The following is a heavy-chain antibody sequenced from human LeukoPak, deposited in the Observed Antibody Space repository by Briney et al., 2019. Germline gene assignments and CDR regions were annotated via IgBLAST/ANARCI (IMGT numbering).Heavy chain of an antibody. CDR2: IYYSGST. CDR1: GGSISSGGYY. Sequence: SQTLSLTCTVSGGSISSGGYYWSWIRQHPGKGPEWIGYIYYSGSTYYNPSLKSRVTISVDTSKNQFSLKLSSVTAADTAVYYCARENYYGGNSPFGYYMDVWGKGTTVTVSS. J-gene: IGHJ6*03. D-gene: IGHD4-23*01. V-gene: IGHV4-31*03. CDR3: ARENYYGGNSPFGYYMDV.